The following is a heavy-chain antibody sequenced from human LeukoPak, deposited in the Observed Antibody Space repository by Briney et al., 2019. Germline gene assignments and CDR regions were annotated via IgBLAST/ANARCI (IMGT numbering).Heavy chain of an antibody. V-gene: IGHV2-70*16. CDR3: ARDHYDSSGDGAFDI. Sequence: TLSLTCTVSGGSISSGSYYWSWIRQPPGKALEWLARIDWDDDKFYSTSLKTRLIISKDTSKNQVVLTMTNMDPVDTATYYCARDHYDSSGDGAFDIWGQGTMVTVSS. J-gene: IGHJ3*02. CDR2: IDWDDDK. CDR1: GGSISSGSYY. D-gene: IGHD3-22*01.